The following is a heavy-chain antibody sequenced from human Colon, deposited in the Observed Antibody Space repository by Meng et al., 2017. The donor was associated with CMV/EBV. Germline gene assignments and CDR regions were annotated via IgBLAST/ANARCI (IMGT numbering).Heavy chain of an antibody. D-gene: IGHD2-2*01. CDR3: ARAPRIFEDSTSSPSYYFDY. CDR2: ISSSGSTI. CDR1: GFTLSDYY. J-gene: IGHJ4*02. Sequence: GESLKISCAASGFTLSDYYMSWIRQAPGKGLEWVSYISSSGSTIYYADSVKGRFTISRDNAKNSLYLQMNSLRAEDTAVYYCARAPRIFEDSTSSPSYYFDYWGQGTLVTVSS. V-gene: IGHV3-11*01.